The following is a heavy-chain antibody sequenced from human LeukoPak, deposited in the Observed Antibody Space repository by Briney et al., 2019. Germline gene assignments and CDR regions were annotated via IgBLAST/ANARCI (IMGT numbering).Heavy chain of an antibody. D-gene: IGHD1-26*01. Sequence: GGSLRLSCAASGFTFSSYEMNWVRQAPGKGLEWVSYISSSGSTIYYADSVKGRFTISRDNAKNSLYLQMNSLRAEDTAVYYCARESYSGCYDYWGQGTLVTVSS. CDR3: ARESYSGCYDY. CDR1: GFTFSSYE. CDR2: ISSSGSTI. J-gene: IGHJ4*02. V-gene: IGHV3-48*03.